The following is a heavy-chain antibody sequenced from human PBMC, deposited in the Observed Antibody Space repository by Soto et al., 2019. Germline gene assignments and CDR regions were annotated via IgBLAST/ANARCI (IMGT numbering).Heavy chain of an antibody. V-gene: IGHV3-21*01. Sequence: EVLLVESGGGLVKPGGSLRLSCAASGFTFSTYSINWVRQAPGKGLEWVSSISSTSTYIYYADSVKGRFTISRDNAKNSVYLQMNSLRAEDTAVYYCARDLNYYAGSADTDTTDYWGQGTLVTVSS. D-gene: IGHD3-22*01. CDR3: ARDLNYYAGSADTDTTDY. CDR1: GFTFSTYS. J-gene: IGHJ4*02. CDR2: ISSTSTYI.